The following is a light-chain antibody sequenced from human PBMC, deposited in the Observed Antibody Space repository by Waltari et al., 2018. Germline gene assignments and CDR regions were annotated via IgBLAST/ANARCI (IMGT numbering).Light chain of an antibody. CDR1: SGDIGVFHY. CDR3: SSYTNSNTWV. V-gene: IGLV2-14*03. J-gene: IGLJ3*02. CDR2: AVS. Sequence: QSALTQPASVSGSPGQPITISCTGTSGDIGVFHYVSWYQQHPGKVPKLLIYAVSKRPSWVSNRFSCSKSGNTASLTISGLQAEDEADYYCSSYTNSNTWVFGGGTKLTVL.